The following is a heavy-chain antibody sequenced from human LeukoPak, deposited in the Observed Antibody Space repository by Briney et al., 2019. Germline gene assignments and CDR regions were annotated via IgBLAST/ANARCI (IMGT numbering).Heavy chain of an antibody. CDR1: GFTFSSYA. V-gene: IGHV3-23*01. Sequence: SGGSLRLSCAASGFTFSSYAMSWVHQAPGKGLEWVSAISGSGGSTYYADSVKGRFTISRDNSKNTLYLQMNSLRAEDTAVYYCAKDLNEQQLASGLFDPWGQGTLVTVSS. D-gene: IGHD6-13*01. J-gene: IGHJ5*02. CDR3: AKDLNEQQLASGLFDP. CDR2: ISGSGGST.